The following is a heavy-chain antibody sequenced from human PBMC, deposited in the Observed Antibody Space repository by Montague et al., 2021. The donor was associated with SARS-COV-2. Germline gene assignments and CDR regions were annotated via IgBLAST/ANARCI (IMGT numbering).Heavy chain of an antibody. CDR1: GFTFSTYW. J-gene: IGHJ4*02. CDR3: ARDEGSHSIYYDDSSGYYVY. V-gene: IGHV3-7*03. D-gene: IGHD3-22*01. Sequence: SLRLSCAASGFTFSTYWMSWVRQAPGKGLEWVADMKQDGSEKYYVDSVKGRFTISRDNAKSLLYLEMNSLRAEDTAVYYCARDEGSHSIYYDDSSGYYVYWGQGTPVTVSS. CDR2: MKQDGSEK.